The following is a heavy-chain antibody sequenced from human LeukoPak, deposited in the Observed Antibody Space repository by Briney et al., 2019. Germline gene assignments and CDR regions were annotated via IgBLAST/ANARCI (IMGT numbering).Heavy chain of an antibody. J-gene: IGHJ4*02. CDR2: INPNSGGT. Sequence: ASVKVSCKASGYTFSDSYIHWVRQAPGQGLEWMGWINPNSGGTNYPQKFQGRVTMTRDTSISAVYMELSRLRSDDTAVFYCASQYYDTLTGYYSPHWGQGTLVTVSS. CDR3: ASQYYDTLTGYYSPH. D-gene: IGHD3-9*01. V-gene: IGHV1-2*02. CDR1: GYTFSDSY.